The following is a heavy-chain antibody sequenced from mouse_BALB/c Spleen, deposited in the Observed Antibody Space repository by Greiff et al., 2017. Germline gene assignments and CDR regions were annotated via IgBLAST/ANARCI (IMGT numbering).Heavy chain of an antibody. D-gene: IGHD2-1*01. CDR2: IYPGDGDT. V-gene: IGHV1-87*01. Sequence: QVQLKESGAELARPGASVKLSCKASGYTFTSYWMQWVKQRPGQGLEWIGAIYPGDGDTRYTQKFKGKATLTADKSSSTAYMQLSSLASEDSAVYYCARTYGNYGAADYWGQGTTLTVSS. CDR3: ARTYGNYGAADY. CDR1: GYTFTSYW. J-gene: IGHJ2*01.